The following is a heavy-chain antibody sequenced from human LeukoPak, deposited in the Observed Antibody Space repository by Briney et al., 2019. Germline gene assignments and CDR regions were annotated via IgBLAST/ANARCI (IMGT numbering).Heavy chain of an antibody. J-gene: IGHJ3*02. CDR3: ARGRYGVAVAGRDAFDI. D-gene: IGHD6-19*01. CDR1: GYTFTSYG. CDR2: ISAYNGNT. Sequence: GASVKVSCKASGYTFTSYGISWVRQAPGQGLEWRGWISAYNGNTNYAQKLQGRVTMTTDTFTSTAYLELRSLRSDDTAVYYCARGRYGVAVAGRDAFDIWGQGTMVTVSS. V-gene: IGHV1-18*01.